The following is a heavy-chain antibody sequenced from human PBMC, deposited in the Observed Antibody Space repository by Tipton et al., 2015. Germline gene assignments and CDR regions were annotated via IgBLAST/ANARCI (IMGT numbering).Heavy chain of an antibody. Sequence: TLSLTCTVSGGSISSSSYYWGWIRQPPGKGLEWIGYIYYSGSTNYNPSLKSRITISIDTSKNQFSLKLNSVTSADTAVYYCARVGDSGDSGEYFQHWGQGTLVTVSS. CDR3: ARVGDSGDSGEYFQH. J-gene: IGHJ1*01. CDR2: IYYSGST. V-gene: IGHV4-61*05. D-gene: IGHD4-17*01. CDR1: GGSISSSSYY.